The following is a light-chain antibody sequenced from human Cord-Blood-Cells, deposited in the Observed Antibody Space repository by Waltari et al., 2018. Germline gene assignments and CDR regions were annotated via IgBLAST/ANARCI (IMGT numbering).Light chain of an antibody. V-gene: IGLV4-69*01. CDR3: QTWGTGIQV. CDR2: LNSDGSH. Sequence: QLVLTQSPSASASLGASVKLTCTLSSGHRSYAIAWHQQQPEKGPRYLMKLNSDGSHRKGDGIPDRFSGSSSGAERYLTISSLQSEDEADYYCQTWGTGIQVFGGGTKLTVL. CDR1: SGHRSYA. J-gene: IGLJ3*02.